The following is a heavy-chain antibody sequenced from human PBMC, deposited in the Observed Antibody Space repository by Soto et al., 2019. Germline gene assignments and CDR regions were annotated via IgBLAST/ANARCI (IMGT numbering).Heavy chain of an antibody. V-gene: IGHV4-31*03. CDR3: ARGGRRSPGMDV. J-gene: IGHJ6*02. CDR1: GGSISSGGYY. Sequence: QVQLQESGPGLVKPSQTLSLTCTVSGGSISSGGYYWSWIRQHPGKGLEWIGYIYYSGSTYYNPYLKSRVTISVDTSKNHSSLKLSSVTAADTAVYYCARGGRRSPGMDVWGQGTTVTVSS. CDR2: IYYSGST.